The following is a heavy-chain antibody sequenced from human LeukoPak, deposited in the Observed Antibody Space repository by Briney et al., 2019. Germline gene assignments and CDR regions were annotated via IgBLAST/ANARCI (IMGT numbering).Heavy chain of an antibody. CDR3: ARLDAKFAYSGYDPRDV. V-gene: IGHV5-10-1*01. J-gene: IGHJ6*02. CDR2: IDPSDSYT. D-gene: IGHD5-12*01. Sequence: GESLKISCKGSGYSFTSYWISWVRQMPGKGLEWMGRIDPSDSYTNYSPSFQGHVTISADKSISTAYLQWSSLKASDTAMYYCARLDAKFAYSGYDPRDVWGQGTTVTVSS. CDR1: GYSFTSYW.